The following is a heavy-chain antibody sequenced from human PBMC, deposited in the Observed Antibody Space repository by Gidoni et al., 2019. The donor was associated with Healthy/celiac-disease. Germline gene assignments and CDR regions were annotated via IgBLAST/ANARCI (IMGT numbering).Heavy chain of an antibody. J-gene: IGHJ4*02. D-gene: IGHD2-15*01. CDR3: ARRMHFDY. Sequence: STYYNPSLKSRVTISVDTSKNQFSLKLSSVTAADTAVYYCARRMHFDYWGQGTLVTVSS. V-gene: IGHV4-39*01. CDR2: ST.